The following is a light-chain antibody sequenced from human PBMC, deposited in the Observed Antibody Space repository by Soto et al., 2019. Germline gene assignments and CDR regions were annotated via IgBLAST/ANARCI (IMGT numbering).Light chain of an antibody. CDR2: DAS. Sequence: EIAMTQSPATLSVSPGEGATLSCKASQNVYNNLAWYQQRPGQPPRLLIYDASTRATAISARFSGGGYGTEFTLTISCLPSEVFAVYFCEQCRSWPRTCGGGTKV. CDR1: QNVYNN. CDR3: EQCRSWPRT. J-gene: IGKJ4*01. V-gene: IGKV3-15*01.